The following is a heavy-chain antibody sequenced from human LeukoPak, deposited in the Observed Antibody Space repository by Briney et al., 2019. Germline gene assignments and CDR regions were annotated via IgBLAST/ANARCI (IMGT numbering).Heavy chain of an antibody. Sequence: GGSLRLSCAASGFTFSSYGMHWVRQAPGKGLEWVAVISYDGSNKYYADSVKGRFTISRDNSKNTPYLQMNSLRAEDTAVYYCAKDQDSSSWYGMDVWGKGTTVTVSS. CDR1: GFTFSSYG. CDR2: ISYDGSNK. CDR3: AKDQDSSSWYGMDV. D-gene: IGHD6-13*01. J-gene: IGHJ6*04. V-gene: IGHV3-30*18.